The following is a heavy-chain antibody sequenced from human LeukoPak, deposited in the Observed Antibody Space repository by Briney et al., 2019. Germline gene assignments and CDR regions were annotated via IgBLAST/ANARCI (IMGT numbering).Heavy chain of an antibody. Sequence: SETLSLTCTVSVGSISSYYWSWIRQPPGKGLEWIGYIYYSGSTNYNPSLKSRVTISVDTSKNQFSLKLSSVTAADTAVYYCARDDGAYCGGDCYGAFDIWGQGTMVTVSS. V-gene: IGHV4-59*01. CDR3: ARDDGAYCGGDCYGAFDI. J-gene: IGHJ3*02. CDR1: VGSISSYY. D-gene: IGHD2-21*02. CDR2: IYYSGST.